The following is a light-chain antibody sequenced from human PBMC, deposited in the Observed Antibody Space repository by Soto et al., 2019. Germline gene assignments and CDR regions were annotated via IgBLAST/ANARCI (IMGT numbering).Light chain of an antibody. CDR2: EVN. CDR3: SSYTATNTDV. Sequence: SVLTQPASVSGSPGQSITTSCTGTSSDVGGYNYVSWYQQHSGKAPKLIIYEVNKRPSGVSDRFSGSKSGNTASLTISGLQAEDEADYYCSSYTATNTDVYGTGTKVTVL. J-gene: IGLJ1*01. V-gene: IGLV2-14*01. CDR1: SSDVGGYNY.